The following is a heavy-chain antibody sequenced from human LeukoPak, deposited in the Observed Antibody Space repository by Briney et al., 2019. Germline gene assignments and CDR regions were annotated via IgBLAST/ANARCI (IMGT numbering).Heavy chain of an antibody. CDR3: ARDQVMACNGYGCSGYAS. CDR2: IGRSSSNI. V-gene: IGHV3-21*01. Sequence: GGSLRLSCTASGFTFSSYSMNWVRQAPGKGLEWVSSIGRSSSNIYHADSVKGRFTISRDNAKNSLYLQMSSLRAEDTAVYYCARDQVMACNGYGCSGYASWGQGTLVTVSS. CDR1: GFTFSSYS. J-gene: IGHJ4*02. D-gene: IGHD2-15*01.